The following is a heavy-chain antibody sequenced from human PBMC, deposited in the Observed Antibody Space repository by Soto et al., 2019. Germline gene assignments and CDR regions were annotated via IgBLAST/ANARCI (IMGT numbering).Heavy chain of an antibody. CDR1: GYTFQTYD. D-gene: IGHD6-13*01. CDR3: ATHQYQRQLVT. CDR2: MTPNTGGT. V-gene: IGHV1-8*02. J-gene: IGHJ5*02. Sequence: QAQLVQSGAEMKKPGASVKISCRASGYTFQTYDIVWVRKATGQGLEWMGWMTPNTGGTIYAPNFQGRVTMTRDTSSNTAYMELSSLGSDDTALYYCATHQYQRQLVTWGQGTLVTVSS.